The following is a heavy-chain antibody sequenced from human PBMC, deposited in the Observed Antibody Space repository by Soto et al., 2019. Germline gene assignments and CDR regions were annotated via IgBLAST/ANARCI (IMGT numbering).Heavy chain of an antibody. CDR2: IIPIFGTA. J-gene: IGHJ6*02. D-gene: IGHD3-10*01. CDR3: ARDASGLWFGVLLSYYGMVV. V-gene: IGHV1-69*13. Sequence: VASVEVSCKASGGTFSSYAISWVRQAPGQGLEWMGGIIPIFGTANYAQKFQGRVTITADESTSTAYMELSSLRSDDTAVYYCARDASGLWFGVLLSYYGMVVWGQGTTVTVSS. CDR1: GGTFSSYA.